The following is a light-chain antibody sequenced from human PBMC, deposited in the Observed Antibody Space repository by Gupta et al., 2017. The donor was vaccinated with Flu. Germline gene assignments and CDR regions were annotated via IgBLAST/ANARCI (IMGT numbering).Light chain of an antibody. CDR3: AAGDDSMSVV. J-gene: IGLJ2*01. CDR1: SPNIESKT. V-gene: IGLV1-44*01. Sequence: QSVLTQPPSASGTPGQRVTISCSGSSPNIESKTVNWYQQLPGTAPKLLIYSNNQRPSGVPGRFSGSKSGTSASLAISGLQDEEEADYYCAAGDDSMSVVFGGGTKLTVL. CDR2: SNN.